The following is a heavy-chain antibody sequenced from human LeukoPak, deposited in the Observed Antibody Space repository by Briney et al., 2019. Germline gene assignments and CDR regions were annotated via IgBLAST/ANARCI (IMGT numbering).Heavy chain of an antibody. Sequence: ASVKVSCKASGYTFSGYYMHWVRQAPGQGLEWMGWINPNSGGTNYAQKFQGRVTMTRDTSISTAYMELSRLTSDDTAMYYCARGGPAGSGSCYNQYWGQGTLVTVSS. CDR1: GYTFSGYY. V-gene: IGHV1-2*02. CDR3: ARGGPAGSGSCYNQY. CDR2: INPNSGGT. D-gene: IGHD3-10*01. J-gene: IGHJ4*02.